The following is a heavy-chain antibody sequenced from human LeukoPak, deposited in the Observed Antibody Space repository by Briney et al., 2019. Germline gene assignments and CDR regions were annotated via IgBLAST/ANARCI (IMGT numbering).Heavy chain of an antibody. CDR3: ARLNLGVAGDS. V-gene: IGHV4-39*01. D-gene: IGHD2-15*01. J-gene: IGHJ4*02. CDR1: GGSVSSSIYY. Sequence: PSETLSLTCTVSGGSVSSSIYYWGWTRQLPGKGLEWIGTIYYSGSAYYNSSLKSRVTISVDTSKNQFSLKLSSVTAADTAVYYCARLNLGVAGDSWGQGSLVTVSS. CDR2: IYYSGSA.